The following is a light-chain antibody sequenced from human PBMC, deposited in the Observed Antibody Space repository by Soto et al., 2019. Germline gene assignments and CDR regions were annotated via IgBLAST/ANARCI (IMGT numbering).Light chain of an antibody. CDR3: SSYTSISSYV. V-gene: IGLV2-14*01. CDR1: SSDVGAYIF. Sequence: QSVLTQPPSASGSPGQSVTISCTGTSSDVGAYIFVSWYQQHPGKAPKLMVYDVINRPSGVSNRFSGSKTGNTASLIISGLQAEDEADYYCSSYTSISSYVFGSGTKVTVL. CDR2: DVI. J-gene: IGLJ1*01.